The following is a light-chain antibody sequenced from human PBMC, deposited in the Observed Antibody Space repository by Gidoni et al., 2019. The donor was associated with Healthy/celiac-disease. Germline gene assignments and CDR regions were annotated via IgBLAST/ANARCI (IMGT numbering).Light chain of an antibody. Sequence: EIVMTQSPATLSVSPGERATLSCRASQSVSSNLAWYQQKPGPAPRLLIYGASTRATGIPARFSGSGSGTEFTLTISSLQSEDFAVYYCQQYNNWPPLTFXGXTKVEIK. J-gene: IGKJ4*01. CDR1: QSVSSN. CDR2: GAS. CDR3: QQYNNWPPLT. V-gene: IGKV3-15*01.